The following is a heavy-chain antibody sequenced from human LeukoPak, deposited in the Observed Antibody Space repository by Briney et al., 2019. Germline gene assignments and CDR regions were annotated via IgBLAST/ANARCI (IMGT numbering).Heavy chain of an antibody. CDR3: AREVRIAAAGLDAFDI. V-gene: IGHV3-7*01. CDR2: IKQDGSEK. Sequence: GGSLRLSCAASGFTFSSYWMSWVRQAPGKGLEWVANIKQDGSEKYYVDSVKGRFTISRDNAKNSLYLQMNSLRAEDTAVYYCAREVRIAAAGLDAFDIWGQGTMVTVSS. CDR1: GFTFSSYW. J-gene: IGHJ3*02. D-gene: IGHD6-13*01.